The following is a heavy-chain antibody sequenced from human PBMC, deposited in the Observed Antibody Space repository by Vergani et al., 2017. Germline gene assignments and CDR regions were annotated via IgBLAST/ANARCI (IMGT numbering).Heavy chain of an antibody. Sequence: EVQLLESGGSLKQPGGSVRLSCAASGFTFSTYAMHWVRQAPGKGLEWVSALTGGGGSTYYADSFKGRFIISRDNSRDTLYLQMNSLRLEDTATYYCVRDAWSYENVFYSWGQGTLVTVSS. CDR1: GFTFSTYA. V-gene: IGHV3-23*01. CDR3: VRDAWSYENVFYS. D-gene: IGHD1-26*01. CDR2: LTGGGGST. J-gene: IGHJ4*02.